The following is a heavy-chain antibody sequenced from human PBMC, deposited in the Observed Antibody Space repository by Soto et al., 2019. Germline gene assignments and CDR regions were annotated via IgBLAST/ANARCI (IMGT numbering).Heavy chain of an antibody. CDR1: GFTFSSYS. Sequence: GGSLRLSCAASGFTFSSYSMNWVRQAPGKGLEWVSSISSSSSYIYYADSVKGRFTISRDNAKNSLYMQMNSLRAEETAVYYCAREYVVVVAATPYYYYGMDVWGQGTTVTVSS. V-gene: IGHV3-21*01. D-gene: IGHD2-15*01. CDR3: AREYVVVVAATPYYYYGMDV. J-gene: IGHJ6*02. CDR2: ISSSSSYI.